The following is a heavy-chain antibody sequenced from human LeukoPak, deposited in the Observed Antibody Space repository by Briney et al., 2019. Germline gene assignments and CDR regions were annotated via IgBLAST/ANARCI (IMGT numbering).Heavy chain of an antibody. CDR1: GFTFSDYY. Sequence: GGSLRLSCAASGFTFSDYYMTWIRQAPGKGLQWVAYISSSGNAIYYADSVRGRFTMSRDNAKKPLYLQMNSLRAEDTAVYYCVKSYSTSGDYWGQGTLVTVSS. V-gene: IGHV3-11*01. D-gene: IGHD6-13*01. CDR3: VKSYSTSGDY. CDR2: ISSSGNAI. J-gene: IGHJ4*02.